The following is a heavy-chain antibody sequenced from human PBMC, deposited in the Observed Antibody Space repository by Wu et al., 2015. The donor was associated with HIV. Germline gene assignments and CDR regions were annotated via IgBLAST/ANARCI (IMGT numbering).Heavy chain of an antibody. J-gene: IGHJ4*02. CDR1: GDTFNFYA. CDR2: IVPILGIT. CDR3: ATERTVAITHFDS. D-gene: IGHD5-12*01. Sequence: HVQLVQFGAEVKKPGSSVKVSCKTSGDTFNFYALNWVRQAPGQGLEWMGRIVPILGITNYAQIFQGRFTMTADRFTNTAYMELSSLRSDDTAVYYCATERTVAITHFDSWDQGTLVTVSS. V-gene: IGHV1-69*04.